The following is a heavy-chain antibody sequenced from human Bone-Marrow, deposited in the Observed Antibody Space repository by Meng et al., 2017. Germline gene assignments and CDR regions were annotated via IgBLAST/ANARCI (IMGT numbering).Heavy chain of an antibody. D-gene: IGHD3-10*01. CDR1: GFTFSSHG. Sequence: GGSLRLSCAASGFTFSSHGMHWVRQAPGKGLEWVAVIWYDGSNKYYADSVKGRFTISRDNSKNTLYLQMNSLRAEDTAVYYCANLGGFGELFRPFDYWGQGTLVTVSS. CDR2: IWYDGSNK. V-gene: IGHV3-33*06. J-gene: IGHJ4*02. CDR3: ANLGGFGELFRPFDY.